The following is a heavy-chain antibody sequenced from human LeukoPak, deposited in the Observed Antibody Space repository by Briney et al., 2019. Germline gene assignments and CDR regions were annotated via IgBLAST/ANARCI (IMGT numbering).Heavy chain of an antibody. CDR3: ARVEEPEMATTLFDY. V-gene: IGHV3-21*01. J-gene: IGHJ4*02. D-gene: IGHD5-24*01. CDR2: LSSSSSDI. Sequence: GGSLRLSCAASGFTFSSYSMNWVRQAPGKGLEWVSSLSSSSSDIYYADSVKGRFTISRDNAKNSLYLQMNSLRAEDTAGYYCARVEEPEMATTLFDYWGQGTLVTVSS. CDR1: GFTFSSYS.